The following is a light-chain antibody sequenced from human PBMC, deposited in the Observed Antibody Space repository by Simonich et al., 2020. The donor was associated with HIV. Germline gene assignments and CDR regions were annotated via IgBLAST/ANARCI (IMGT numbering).Light chain of an antibody. CDR1: QSVLYSSNNKNY. J-gene: IGKJ1*01. CDR3: QQYYSIPWT. CDR2: WAS. V-gene: IGKV4-1*01. Sequence: DIVMTQSPDSLAVSLGERATINCKSGQSVLYSSNNKNYLAWYHQKSGQPPKLLIYWASTRESGFPDRFSGSGSGTDFTLTISSLHAEDVAVYYCQQYYSIPWTFGQGTKVEIK.